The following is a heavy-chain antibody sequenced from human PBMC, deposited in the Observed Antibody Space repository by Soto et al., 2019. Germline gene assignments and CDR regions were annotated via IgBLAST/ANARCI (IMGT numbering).Heavy chain of an antibody. Sequence: EVQLVESGGGLVQPGGSLRLSCAASGFIMSSYYMSWVRQAPGKGLEWVSVIYADGDTYYAGSVKDRFTISRDNSKNTLYLQMNSLRAEDTAVYYCARDSPSSLPFGYWGQGALVAVSS. CDR2: IYADGDT. D-gene: IGHD2-2*01. CDR3: ARDSPSSLPFGY. CDR1: GFIMSSYY. J-gene: IGHJ4*02. V-gene: IGHV3-66*01.